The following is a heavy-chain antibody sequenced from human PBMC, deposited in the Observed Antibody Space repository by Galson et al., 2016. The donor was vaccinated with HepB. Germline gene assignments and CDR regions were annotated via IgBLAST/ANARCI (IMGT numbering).Heavy chain of an antibody. Sequence: PALVKPTQTLTLTCTFSGFSLSTSGVCVSWIRQPPGRALEWLALIDWGDDKYYSTSLKTRLTISKDTSKNQVVLTMTNMDPVDTATYYCARIKGRRDGYNFHNAFDIWGQGTMVTVSS. J-gene: IGHJ3*02. D-gene: IGHD5-24*01. CDR1: GFSLSTSGVC. V-gene: IGHV2-70*01. CDR3: ARIKGRRDGYNFHNAFDI. CDR2: IDWGDDK.